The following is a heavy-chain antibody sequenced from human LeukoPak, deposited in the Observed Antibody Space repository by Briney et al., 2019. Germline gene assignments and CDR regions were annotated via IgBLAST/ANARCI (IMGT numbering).Heavy chain of an antibody. D-gene: IGHD6-19*01. CDR3: TTDRGSGWEYWFDP. V-gene: IGHV3-15*01. Sequence: GGSLRLSCAASGFTFSNAWMSWVRQAPGKGLEWVGRIKSKTDGGTTDYAAPVKGRFTISRDDSKNTLYLQMNSLKTEDTAVYYCTTDRGSGWEYWFDPWGQGTLVTVSS. CDR1: GFTFSNAW. CDR2: IKSKTDGGTT. J-gene: IGHJ5*02.